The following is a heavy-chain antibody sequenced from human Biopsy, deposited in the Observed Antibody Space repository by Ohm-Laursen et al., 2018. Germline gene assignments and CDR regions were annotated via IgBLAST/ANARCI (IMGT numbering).Heavy chain of an antibody. CDR1: GFTVYNNY. D-gene: IGHD3-16*01. CDR2: LHDRGVT. Sequence: SLRLSCAAPGFTVYNNYMSWVRQAPGKGLEWVSSLHDRGVTYYADSVKGRFTISGDNSKNTLYLQMNGLRAEDTAVYFCQGGHLPPGQFYGVDAWGQGTTVTVSS. V-gene: IGHV3-53*01. J-gene: IGHJ6*02. CDR3: QGGHLPPGQFYGVDA.